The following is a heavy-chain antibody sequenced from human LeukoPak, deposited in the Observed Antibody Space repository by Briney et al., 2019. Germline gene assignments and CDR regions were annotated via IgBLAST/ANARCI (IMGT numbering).Heavy chain of an antibody. V-gene: IGHV4-59*01. CDR3: AREDSEYYFDY. CDR1: GGSTSSYY. J-gene: IGHJ4*02. D-gene: IGHD3-22*01. Sequence: PSETLSLTCTVSGGSTSSYYWSWIRQPPGKGLEWIGYIYYSGSTNYNPSLKSRVTISVDTSRNQFSLKLSSVTAADTAVYYCAREDSEYYFDYWGQGTLVTVSS. CDR2: IYYSGST.